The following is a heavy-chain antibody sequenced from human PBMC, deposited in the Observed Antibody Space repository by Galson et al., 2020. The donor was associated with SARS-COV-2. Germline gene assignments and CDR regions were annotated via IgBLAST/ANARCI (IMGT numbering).Heavy chain of an antibody. CDR2: ISGSGGST. CDR3: AKKGSSGWYSGAFDI. J-gene: IGHJ3*02. CDR1: GFTFSSYA. Sequence: TGGSLRLSCAASGFTFSSYAMSWVRQAPGKGLEWVSAISGSGGSTYYADSVKGRFTISRDNSKNTLYLQMNSLRAEDTAVYYCAKKGSSGWYSGAFDIWGQGTMVTVSS. V-gene: IGHV3-23*01. D-gene: IGHD6-19*01.